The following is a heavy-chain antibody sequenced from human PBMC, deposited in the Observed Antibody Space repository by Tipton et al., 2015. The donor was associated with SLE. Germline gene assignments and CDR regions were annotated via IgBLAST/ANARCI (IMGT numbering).Heavy chain of an antibody. CDR1: GGSFSGYY. Sequence: LRLSCAVYGGSFSGYYWSWIRQPPGKGLEWVGEINHSGITNYNPSLKSRVTISIDTSKNQFSLKLSSVTAADTAVYYCARGPVYSSFYYYYYMDVWGKGTTVTVS. V-gene: IGHV4-34*01. J-gene: IGHJ6*03. D-gene: IGHD6-19*01. CDR3: ARGPVYSSFYYYYYMDV. CDR2: INHSGIT.